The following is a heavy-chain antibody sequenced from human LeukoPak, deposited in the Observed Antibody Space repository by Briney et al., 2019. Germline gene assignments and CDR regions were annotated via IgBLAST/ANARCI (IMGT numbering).Heavy chain of an antibody. CDR1: GFTFSSYA. J-gene: IGHJ6*02. V-gene: IGHV3-23*01. D-gene: IGHD1-26*01. Sequence: GGSLRLSCAASGFTFSSYAMSWVRQAPGKGLEWVSAISGSGGSTYYADSVKGRFTISRDNSKNTLYLQMNSLRAEDTAVYYCAREPWGAMGAAWGMDVWGQGTTVTVSS. CDR3: AREPWGAMGAAWGMDV. CDR2: ISGSGGST.